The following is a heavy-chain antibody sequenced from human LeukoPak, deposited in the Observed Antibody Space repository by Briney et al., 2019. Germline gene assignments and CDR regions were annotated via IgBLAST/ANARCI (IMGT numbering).Heavy chain of an antibody. V-gene: IGHV4-39*07. Sequence: PSETLSLTCTVSGGSISSSSYYWGWIRQPPGKGLEWIGSIYYSGSTYYNPSLKSRVTISVDTSKNQFSLKVSSVTAADTAVYYCARDRNSGSFYYHMDVWGKGTTVTVSS. CDR3: ARDRNSGSFYYHMDV. CDR2: IYYSGST. CDR1: GGSISSSSYY. J-gene: IGHJ6*03. D-gene: IGHD1-26*01.